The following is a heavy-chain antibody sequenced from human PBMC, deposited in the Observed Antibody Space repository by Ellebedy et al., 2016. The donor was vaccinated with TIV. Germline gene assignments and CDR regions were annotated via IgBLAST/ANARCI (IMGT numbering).Heavy chain of an antibody. V-gene: IGHV4-59*01. CDR2: NHYTGGP. CDR3: ARDSSSSRWYV. CDR1: GGSISNYY. Sequence: SETLSLTXTISGGSISNYYWSWIRQSPGKGLEWIGYNHYTGGPQYNPSLKSRVTISIDTSKNQFSLKLTSVTAADTAVYYCARDSSSSRWYVWGQGNPVTVSS. J-gene: IGHJ4*02. D-gene: IGHD4-23*01.